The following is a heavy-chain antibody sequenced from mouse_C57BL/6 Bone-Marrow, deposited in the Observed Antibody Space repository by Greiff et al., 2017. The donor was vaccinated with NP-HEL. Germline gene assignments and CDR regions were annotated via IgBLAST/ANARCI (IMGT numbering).Heavy chain of an antibody. D-gene: IGHD2-12*01. CDR2: IDPENGDT. Sequence: VQLQQSGAELVRPGASVKLSCTASGFNIKDDYMHWVKQRPEQGLEWIGWIDPENGDTEYASKFQGKATITADTSSNTAYLQLSSLTSEDTAVYYGTTSCYSGGFDYWGQGTTLTVSA. CDR3: TTSCYSGGFDY. V-gene: IGHV14-4*01. J-gene: IGHJ2*01. CDR1: GFNIKDDY.